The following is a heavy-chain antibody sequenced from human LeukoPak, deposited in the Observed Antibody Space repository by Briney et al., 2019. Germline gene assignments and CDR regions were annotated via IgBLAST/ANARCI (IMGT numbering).Heavy chain of an antibody. Sequence: PGGSLRLSCAASGFTFSSYGMSWVRQAPGKGLEWVSAISGSGGSTYYADSVKGRFTISRDNSKNTLYLQMNSLRAEDTAVYYCAKDRLINYYDSSGYPYWGQGTLVTVSS. CDR3: AKDRLINYYDSSGYPY. D-gene: IGHD3-22*01. V-gene: IGHV3-23*01. J-gene: IGHJ4*02. CDR1: GFTFSSYG. CDR2: ISGSGGST.